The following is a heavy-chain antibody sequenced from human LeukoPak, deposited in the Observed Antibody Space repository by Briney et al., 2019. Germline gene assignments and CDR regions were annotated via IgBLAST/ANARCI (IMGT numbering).Heavy chain of an antibody. CDR3: AKDGSLGAADYYFDY. CDR2: ISYDGRNE. Sequence: PGGSLRLSCAASGFTFSTYGMHWVRQAPGKGLEWVAVISYDGRNEYHGDSVKGRFTISRDNSKNTLYLQMDSLRPEDTAVYYCAKDGSLGAADYYFDYWGQGTLVTVSS. V-gene: IGHV3-30*18. CDR1: GFTFSTYG. J-gene: IGHJ4*02. D-gene: IGHD6-13*01.